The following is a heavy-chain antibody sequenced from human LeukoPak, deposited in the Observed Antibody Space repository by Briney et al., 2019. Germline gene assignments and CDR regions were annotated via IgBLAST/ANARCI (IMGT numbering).Heavy chain of an antibody. D-gene: IGHD6-6*01. CDR3: ARDEYSSSSEWFDP. J-gene: IGHJ5*02. V-gene: IGHV4-28*03. Sequence: SETLSLTCAVSGYSISSSNWWGWIRQPPGKGLEWIGYIYYSGSTYYNPSLKSRVTISVDTSKNQFSLKLSSVTAADTAVYYCARDEYSSSSEWFDPWGQGTLVTVSS. CDR1: GYSISSSNW. CDR2: IYYSGST.